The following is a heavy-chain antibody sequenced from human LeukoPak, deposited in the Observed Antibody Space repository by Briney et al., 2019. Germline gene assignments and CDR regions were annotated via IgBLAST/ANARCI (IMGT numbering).Heavy chain of an antibody. CDR2: ISSSSYI. CDR1: GFTFSRYS. CDR3: AKDWGEYFDYVWGSFTSFDS. D-gene: IGHD3-16*01. V-gene: IGHV3-21*04. Sequence: GGSLRLSCAASGFTFSRYSLNWVRQAPGKGLEWVSCISSSSYIYYADSVKGRFTISRDNAKNSLYLQMNSLRAEDTAVYYCAKDWGEYFDYVWGSFTSFDSWGQGTLVTVSS. J-gene: IGHJ4*02.